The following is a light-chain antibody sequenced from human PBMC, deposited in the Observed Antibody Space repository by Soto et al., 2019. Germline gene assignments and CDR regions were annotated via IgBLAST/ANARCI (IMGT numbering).Light chain of an antibody. V-gene: IGKV1-8*01. Sequence: AIRMTQSPSSFSASTGDRVTITCLASQGISSYLAWYQQKPGKAPKLLIYKASSLESGVPSRFSGSGSGTEFTLTISSLQPDDFATYYCQQLHGYPITFGQGTRLEIK. J-gene: IGKJ5*01. CDR1: QGISSY. CDR3: QQLHGYPIT. CDR2: KAS.